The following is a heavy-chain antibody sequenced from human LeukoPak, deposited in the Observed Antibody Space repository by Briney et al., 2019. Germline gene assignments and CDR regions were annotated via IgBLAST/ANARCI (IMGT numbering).Heavy chain of an antibody. CDR1: GFTFSDYY. D-gene: IGHD3-22*01. V-gene: IGHV3-11*01. Sequence: RGSLRLSCAASGFTFSDYYMSWIRQAPGKGLEWVSYISSSGSTIYYADSVKGRFTISRDNAKNSLYLQMNSLRAEDTAVYYCARDRTYYYDSSGYKNWFDPWGQGTLVTVPS. J-gene: IGHJ5*02. CDR2: ISSSGSTI. CDR3: ARDRTYYYDSSGYKNWFDP.